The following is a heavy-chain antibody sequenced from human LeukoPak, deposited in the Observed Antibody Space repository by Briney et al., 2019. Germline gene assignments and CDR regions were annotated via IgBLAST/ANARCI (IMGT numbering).Heavy chain of an antibody. CDR2: ISGSGGST. Sequence: PGGSLRLSCAASGFTFSSYAMSWVRQAPGKGLEWVSAISGSGGSTYYADSGKGRFTISRENAKNTADLQMKRLRAEDTAVYYCAKERIAAAEDLLFDYWGQGTLVTVSS. V-gene: IGHV3-23*01. CDR1: GFTFSSYA. CDR3: AKERIAAAEDLLFDY. J-gene: IGHJ4*02. D-gene: IGHD6-13*01.